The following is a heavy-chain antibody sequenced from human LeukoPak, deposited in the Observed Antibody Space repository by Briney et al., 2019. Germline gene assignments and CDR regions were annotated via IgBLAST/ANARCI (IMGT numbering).Heavy chain of an antibody. V-gene: IGHV3-23*01. Sequence: SGGSLRLSCEVSGFTFSNYAMSWVRQAPGKGLGWVSAISGSGGATFYADFVKGRFSISRDNSKNTLYLQVNSLRAEDTAVYYCAKGFGSGWYVNDYWGQGTLVTVSS. CDR2: ISGSGGAT. CDR3: AKGFGSGWYVNDY. J-gene: IGHJ4*02. CDR1: GFTFSNYA. D-gene: IGHD6-19*01.